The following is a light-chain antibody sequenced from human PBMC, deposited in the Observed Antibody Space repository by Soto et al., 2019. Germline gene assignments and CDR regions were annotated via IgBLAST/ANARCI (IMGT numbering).Light chain of an antibody. J-gene: IGKJ1*01. CDR2: GAS. V-gene: IGKV3-20*01. CDR3: QQYDNWPWT. CDR1: QSISSSF. Sequence: EIVLTQSPGRLSLSPGERASLSCGASQSISSSFLAWYQQKPGQAPRLLIYGASRRATGFPARFSGSGSGTDFTLTISSLQSEDFAVYYCQQYDNWPWTFGQGTKVDIK.